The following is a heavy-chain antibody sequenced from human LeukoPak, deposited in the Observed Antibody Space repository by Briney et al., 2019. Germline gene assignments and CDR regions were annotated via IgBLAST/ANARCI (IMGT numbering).Heavy chain of an antibody. CDR1: GYTFTGYY. Sequence: ASAKVSCKASGYTFTGYYMHWVRQAPGQGLEWMGWINLNSGGTNYAQKFQGRVTMTRDTSISTAYMELSRLRSDDTALYYCARDREYSSSTSLPDAFDIWGQGTMVTVSS. D-gene: IGHD6-6*01. CDR3: ARDREYSSSTSLPDAFDI. J-gene: IGHJ3*02. CDR2: INLNSGGT. V-gene: IGHV1-2*02.